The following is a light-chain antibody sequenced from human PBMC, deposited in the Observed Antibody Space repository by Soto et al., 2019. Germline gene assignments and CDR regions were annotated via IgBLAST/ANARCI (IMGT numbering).Light chain of an antibody. Sequence: QSALTQPASVSGSAGQSITISCSGTMRDVGSYNLVSWYQQHPGTAPKLIIYEVRNRPSGISSRFSGSRSGNTASLTISGLQSEDEGDYYCSAYTARITLVFDGGTKVTVL. V-gene: IGLV2-14*01. CDR3: SAYTARITLV. CDR1: MRDVGSYNL. CDR2: EVR. J-gene: IGLJ3*02.